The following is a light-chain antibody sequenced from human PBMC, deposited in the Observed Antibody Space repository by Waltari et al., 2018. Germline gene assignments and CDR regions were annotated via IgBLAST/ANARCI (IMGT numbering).Light chain of an antibody. CDR2: STN. CDR1: TGAVISGYF. V-gene: IGLV7-43*01. CDR3: LLYDGGAQAV. Sequence: QTVVTQEPSLTVSPGGTVTLTCACSTGAVISGYFPNWFQQKPGQAPRSLIYSTNTEHSRPPARFSGSIRGGKAAVRLSGVQPEDEVDYYCLLYDGGAQAVYGGGTKLTVL. J-gene: IGLJ2*01.